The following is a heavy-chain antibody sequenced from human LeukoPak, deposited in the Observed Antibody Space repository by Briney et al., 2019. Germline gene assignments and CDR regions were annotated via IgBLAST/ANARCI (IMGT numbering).Heavy chain of an antibody. Sequence: SETLSLTCTVSGGSISSGSYYWSWIRQPAGKGLEWIGRIYTSGSTNYNPSLKSRVTISVDTSKNQFSLKLSSVTAADTAVYYCARSGSGWNNDYWGQGTLVTVSS. D-gene: IGHD1/OR15-1a*01. V-gene: IGHV4-61*02. CDR1: GGSISSGSYY. CDR2: IYTSGST. CDR3: ARSGSGWNNDY. J-gene: IGHJ4*02.